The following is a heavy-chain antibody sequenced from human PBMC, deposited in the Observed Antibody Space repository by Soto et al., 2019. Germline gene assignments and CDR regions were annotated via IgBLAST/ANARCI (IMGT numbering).Heavy chain of an antibody. CDR3: ARDVSDIVSTIAFDY. Sequence: EVQLVESGGGLVKPGGSLRLSCAASGFTFSSYSMNWVRQAPGKGLEWVSSISSSSSYIYYADSVKGRFTISRDNAKNSLYLQMNSLRAEDTAVYYCARDVSDIVSTIAFDYWGQGTLVTVSS. CDR1: GFTFSSYS. CDR2: ISSSSSYI. D-gene: IGHD5-12*01. J-gene: IGHJ4*02. V-gene: IGHV3-21*06.